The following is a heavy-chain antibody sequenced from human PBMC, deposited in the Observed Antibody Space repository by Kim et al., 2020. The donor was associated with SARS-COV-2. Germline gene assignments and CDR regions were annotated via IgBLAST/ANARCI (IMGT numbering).Heavy chain of an antibody. CDR2: IYRGESDT. CDR1: GFSFRSHA. Sequence: GGSLRLSCGASGFSFRSHAMSWVRQAPGKGLEWVSVIYRGESDTFYADSMKGRFTISRDKSKNTLYLQMKSLIAEDKAIDYCSKDRGPLGYYDTTTFYY. J-gene: IGHJ4*01. V-gene: IGHV3-23*03. D-gene: IGHD3-3*01. CDR3: SKDRGPLGYYDTTTFYY.